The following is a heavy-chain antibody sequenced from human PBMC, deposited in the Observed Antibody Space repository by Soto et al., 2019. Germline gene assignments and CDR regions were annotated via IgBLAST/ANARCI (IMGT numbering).Heavy chain of an antibody. V-gene: IGHV3-21*01. CDR2: ISGSSSNM. Sequence: GGSLRISCAASGFTFSNYSMNWVRHTPGKGLEWVSSISGSSSNMYYADSVKGRFTISRDNAKNSLYLQMNSLRAEDTAVYYCAKDPNYDFWSGYSGSGWFDPWGQGTLVTVSS. CDR1: GFTFSNYS. CDR3: AKDPNYDFWSGYSGSGWFDP. D-gene: IGHD3-3*01. J-gene: IGHJ5*02.